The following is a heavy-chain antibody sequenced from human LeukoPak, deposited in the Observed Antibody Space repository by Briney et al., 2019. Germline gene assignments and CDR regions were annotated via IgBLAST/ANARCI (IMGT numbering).Heavy chain of an antibody. J-gene: IGHJ5*02. V-gene: IGHV3-7*03. CDR2: IKQDGSEK. D-gene: IGHD3-3*01. CDR1: GITFSSYW. CDR3: ARDSPYLRFLEWLSDANWFDP. Sequence: GGSLRLSCAASGITFSSYWMSWVRQAPGKGLEWVANIKQDGSEKYYVDSVKGRFTISRDNAKNSLYLQMNSLRAEDTAVYYCARDSPYLRFLEWLSDANWFDPWGQGTLVTVSS.